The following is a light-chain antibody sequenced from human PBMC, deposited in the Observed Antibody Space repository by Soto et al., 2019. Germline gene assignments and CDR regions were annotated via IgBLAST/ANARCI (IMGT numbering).Light chain of an antibody. Sequence: EIVMTQSPATLSMSPGERVTLSCRASQSVSTNLAWYQQKPGQAPRLLIYGASTRATGIPAKFSSSGSGTEFTLTISSLQSEDIAVYYCQQYNNWPWTFGQGTKVDIK. V-gene: IGKV3-15*01. CDR1: QSVSTN. J-gene: IGKJ1*01. CDR2: GAS. CDR3: QQYNNWPWT.